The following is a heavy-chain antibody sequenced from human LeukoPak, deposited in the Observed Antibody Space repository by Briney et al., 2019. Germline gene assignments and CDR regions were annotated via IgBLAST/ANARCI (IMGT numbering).Heavy chain of an antibody. CDR2: IYHSGST. Sequence: SETLSLTCTVSGGSISSGGYYWSWIRQPPGKGLEWIGYIYHSGSTYYNPSLKSRVTISVDRSKNQFSLKLSPVTAADTAVYYCARGPGGYSFWFDPWGQGTLVTVSS. CDR3: ARGPGGYSFWFDP. J-gene: IGHJ5*02. CDR1: GGSISSGGYY. V-gene: IGHV4-30-2*01. D-gene: IGHD5-18*01.